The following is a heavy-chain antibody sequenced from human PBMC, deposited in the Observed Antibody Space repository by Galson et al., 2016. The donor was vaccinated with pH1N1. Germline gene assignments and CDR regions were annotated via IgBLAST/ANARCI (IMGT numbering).Heavy chain of an antibody. CDR2: INAGNGTP. CDR3: ASSDYYDWSCYTD. CDR1: GDTFTSYA. V-gene: IGHV1-3*01. J-gene: IGHJ4*02. D-gene: IGHD3-22*01. Sequence: SVKVSCKASGDTFTSYAMHWVRQAPGQRLEWMGWINAGNGTPKYSQRFQGRVTITWDTSASTAYMELSSLKSEDQAVYYCASSDYYDWSCYTDWGQGTLVTVSS.